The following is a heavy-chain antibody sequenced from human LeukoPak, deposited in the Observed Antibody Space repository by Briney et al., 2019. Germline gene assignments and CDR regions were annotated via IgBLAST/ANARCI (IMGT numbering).Heavy chain of an antibody. V-gene: IGHV3-48*03. J-gene: IGHJ4*02. CDR2: ISSSGSTK. CDR1: GFTFSSYE. CDR3: AAVIDY. Sequence: GGSLRLSCAASGFTFSSYEMNWVRLAPGKGLEWVSYISSSGSTKYYADSVKGRFTISRDNAKNSVFLQMNSLRAEDTAVYYCAAVIDYWGQGTLVTVSS.